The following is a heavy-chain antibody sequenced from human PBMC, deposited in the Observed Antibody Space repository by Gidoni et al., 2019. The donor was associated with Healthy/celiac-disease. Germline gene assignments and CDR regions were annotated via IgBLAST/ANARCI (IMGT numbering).Heavy chain of an antibody. CDR1: GFTFDDYA. J-gene: IGHJ6*02. CDR3: AKDIAAPSQNYYYGMDV. V-gene: IGHV3-9*01. D-gene: IGHD6-6*01. Sequence: EVQLVESGGGLVQHGRSLRLSCAASGFTFDDYAMHWVRQAPGKGLEWVSGISWNSGSIGYADSVKGRFTISRDNAKNSLYLQMNSLRAEDTALYYCAKDIAAPSQNYYYGMDVWGQGTTVTVSS. CDR2: ISWNSGSI.